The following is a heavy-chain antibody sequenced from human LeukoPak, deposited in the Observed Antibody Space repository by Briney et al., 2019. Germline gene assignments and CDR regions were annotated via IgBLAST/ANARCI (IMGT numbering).Heavy chain of an antibody. Sequence: GGSLRLSCAASGFTFSSYGMHWVRQAPGMGLEWVAVISYDGSNKYYADSVKGRFTISRDNSKNTLYLQMNSLRAEDTAVYYCARNYFDYWGQGTLVTVSS. CDR2: ISYDGSNK. J-gene: IGHJ4*02. V-gene: IGHV3-30*03. CDR3: ARNYFDY. CDR1: GFTFSSYG.